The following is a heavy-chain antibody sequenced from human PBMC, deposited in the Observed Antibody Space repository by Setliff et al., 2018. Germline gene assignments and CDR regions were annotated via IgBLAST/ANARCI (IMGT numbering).Heavy chain of an antibody. D-gene: IGHD1-26*01. J-gene: IGHJ4*02. CDR1: GYTFTGYY. V-gene: IGHV1-8*03. Sequence: GASVKVSCKASGYTFTGYYMHWVRQATGQGLEWMGWMNPNSGNTGYAQKLQGRVTFTRNTSTNTAYMELSSLISEDTAVYYCARGPSWQGGAYYFDFWGQGTLVTVSS. CDR2: MNPNSGNT. CDR3: ARGPSWQGGAYYFDF.